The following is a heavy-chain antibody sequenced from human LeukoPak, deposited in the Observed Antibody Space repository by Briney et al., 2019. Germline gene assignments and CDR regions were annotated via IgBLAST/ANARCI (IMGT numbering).Heavy chain of an antibody. Sequence: GGSLRLACAASGFTFSDYYMNWIRQAPGKGLEWVSYISNSGSKIFYADSVKGRFTISRDNAKNSLYLQMNSLRAEDTAVYYCARGFDYWGQGTLVTVS. V-gene: IGHV3-11*01. J-gene: IGHJ4*02. CDR2: ISNSGSKI. CDR1: GFTFSDYY. CDR3: ARGFDY.